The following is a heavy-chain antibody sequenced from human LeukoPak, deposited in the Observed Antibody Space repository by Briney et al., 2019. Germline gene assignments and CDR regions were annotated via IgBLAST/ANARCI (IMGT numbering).Heavy chain of an antibody. V-gene: IGHV4-59*11. Sequence: PSGTLSLSCTVSGGFISGHYWTWIRQPPGKGLEWIGYIYNSGSTKYSPSLKSRVTISVDTSKNQCSLKRSSVTAADTAVYYWARGGVLRSVDYWGQGTLVAVSS. CDR1: GGFISGHY. J-gene: IGHJ4*02. CDR3: ARGGVLRSVDY. D-gene: IGHD3-16*01. CDR2: IYNSGST.